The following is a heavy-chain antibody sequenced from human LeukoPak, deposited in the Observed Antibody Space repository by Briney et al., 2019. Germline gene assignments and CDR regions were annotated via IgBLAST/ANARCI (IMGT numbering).Heavy chain of an antibody. CDR1: GGTFSSYA. Sequence: SSLKVSCKASGGTFSSYAISWVRESPGHGLEWMGGIIPIFGTANYAQKFQGRVTVNADESKSTAYMELSSRRSEDTAVYYCGRTQAIAAAGLDYAFDIWGQGTMVTVSS. D-gene: IGHD6-13*01. V-gene: IGHV1-69*13. J-gene: IGHJ3*02. CDR3: GRTQAIAAAGLDYAFDI. CDR2: IIPIFGTA.